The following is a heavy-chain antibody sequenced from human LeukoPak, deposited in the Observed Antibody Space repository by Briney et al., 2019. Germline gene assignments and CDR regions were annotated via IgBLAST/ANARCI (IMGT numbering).Heavy chain of an antibody. J-gene: IGHJ5*02. CDR3: ARVGPPYGSHNWFDP. D-gene: IGHD1-26*01. CDR2: TYYRSKWYN. CDR1: GDSVSSNSAV. V-gene: IGHV6-1*01. Sequence: SQTLSLTCAISGDSVSSNSAVWNWIRQSPLRGLEWLGRTYYRSKWYNDYAVSVKSRITINPDTSKNQFSLRLNSVTPEDTAVYYCARVGPPYGSHNWFDPWGQGTLVTVSS.